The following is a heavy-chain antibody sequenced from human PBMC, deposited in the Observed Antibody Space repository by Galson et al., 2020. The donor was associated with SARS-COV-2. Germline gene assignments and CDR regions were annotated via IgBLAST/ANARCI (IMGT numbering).Heavy chain of an antibody. D-gene: IGHD1-7*01. CDR3: ARELGGTISY. CDR2: ISYDGSNK. V-gene: IGHV3-30-3*01. Sequence: TGGSLRLSCAASGFTFSSYAMHWVRQAPGKGLEWVAVISYDGSNKYYADSVKGRFTISRDNSKNTLYLQMNSLRAEDTAVYYCARELGGTISYWGQGTTVTVSS. CDR1: GFTFSSYA. J-gene: IGHJ6*02.